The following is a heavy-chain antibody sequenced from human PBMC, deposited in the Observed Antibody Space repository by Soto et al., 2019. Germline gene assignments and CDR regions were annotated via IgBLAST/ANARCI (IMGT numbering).Heavy chain of an antibody. CDR1: GFDFSDFH. V-gene: IGHV3-11*03. J-gene: IGHJ4*02. CDR2: ISSSLGHT. Sequence: PGGSLRLSCVASGFDFSDFHISWVRQAPGKGLEWISYISSSLGHTDYAESVKGRFTISRDNAKSSVFLEMSDLRSDDTAVYYCAANWNFGLNFWGQGTLFTVSS. D-gene: IGHD1-1*01. CDR3: AANWNFGLNF.